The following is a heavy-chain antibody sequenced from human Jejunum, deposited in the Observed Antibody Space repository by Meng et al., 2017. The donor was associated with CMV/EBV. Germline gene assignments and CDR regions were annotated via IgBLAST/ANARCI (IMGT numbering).Heavy chain of an antibody. CDR3: AYSSSWAHFDY. CDR1: GFTVSSNC. CDR2: IYSDGTT. Sequence: CLASGFTVSSNCMSWVRQAPGKGLEWVSIIYSDGTTYFADSVKGRFTISRDKSKNTLDLQMNSLRAEDMAVYYCAYSSSWAHFDYWGQGTLVTVSS. V-gene: IGHV3-53*01. D-gene: IGHD6-13*01. J-gene: IGHJ4*02.